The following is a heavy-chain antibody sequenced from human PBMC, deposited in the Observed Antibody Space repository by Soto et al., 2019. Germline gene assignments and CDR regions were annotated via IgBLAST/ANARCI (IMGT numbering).Heavy chain of an antibody. V-gene: IGHV3-74*01. CDR3: ARVLALLGYCSGGSCDYYYYGMDV. Sequence: QPGGSLRLSCAASGFTFSSYWMHWVRQAPGKGLVWVSRIDSDGSSTSYADSVRGRFTISRDNAKNTLYLQMNSLRAEDTAVYYSARVLALLGYCSGGSCDYYYYGMDVWGEGTTVTVSS. J-gene: IGHJ6*01. CDR1: GFTFSSYW. D-gene: IGHD2-15*01. CDR2: IDSDGSST.